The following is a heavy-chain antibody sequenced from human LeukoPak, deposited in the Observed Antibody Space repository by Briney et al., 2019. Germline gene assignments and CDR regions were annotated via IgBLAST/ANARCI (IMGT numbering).Heavy chain of an antibody. Sequence: PGGSLRLSCAASGFTFSSYSMNWVRQAPGKGLEWVSYISSSSSTIYYADSVKGRFTISRDNAKTSLYLQMNSLRAEDTAVYYCARGMAKRGGRAFDIWGQGTMVTVSS. D-gene: IGHD5-24*01. CDR3: ARGMAKRGGRAFDI. J-gene: IGHJ3*02. CDR1: GFTFSSYS. CDR2: ISSSSSTI. V-gene: IGHV3-48*01.